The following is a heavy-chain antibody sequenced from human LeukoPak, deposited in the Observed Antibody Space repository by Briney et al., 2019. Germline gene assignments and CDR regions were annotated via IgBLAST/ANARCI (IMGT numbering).Heavy chain of an antibody. CDR2: IYYSGST. J-gene: IGHJ3*02. D-gene: IGHD6-13*01. V-gene: IGHV4-59*08. CDR3: ARLIAAAYAFDI. CDR1: GGSISSYY. Sequence: SETLSLTCTVSGGSISSYYWSWIRQPPGKGLEWIGYIYYSGSTNYNPSLKSRVTISVDTSKNQFSLKLSSVTAADTAVYYCARLIAAAYAFDIWGQGTMVTVSS.